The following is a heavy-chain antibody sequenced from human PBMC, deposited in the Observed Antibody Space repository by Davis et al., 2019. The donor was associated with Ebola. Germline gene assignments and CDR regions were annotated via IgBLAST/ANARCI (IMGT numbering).Heavy chain of an antibody. J-gene: IGHJ4*02. D-gene: IGHD2-2*01. CDR2: ISYDGSNK. V-gene: IGHV3-30-3*01. Sequence: GESLKISCAASGFTFSSYAMHWVRQAPGKGLEWVAVISYDGSNKYYADSVKGRFTISRDSAKNSLYLQMNSLRDEDTAVYYCARESGEGYCSSTSCYARTSGFDYWGQGTLVTVSS. CDR3: ARESGEGYCSSTSCYARTSGFDY. CDR1: GFTFSSYA.